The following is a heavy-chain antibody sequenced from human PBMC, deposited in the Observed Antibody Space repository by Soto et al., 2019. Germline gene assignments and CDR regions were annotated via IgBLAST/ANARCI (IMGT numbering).Heavy chain of an antibody. D-gene: IGHD6-13*01. Sequence: SETLSLTCVVSGGSISSGCYSWNWIRQAPGKGMEWVSYVHFSGSTTYNPSLAPRLNISFDMSKSQVYLQLTSVTAADTAVYYCARFGAAAAHDDNWGRGVLVTVSS. CDR1: GGSISSGCYS. V-gene: IGHV4-61*01. CDR3: ARFGAAAAHDDN. J-gene: IGHJ4*01. CDR2: VHFSGST.